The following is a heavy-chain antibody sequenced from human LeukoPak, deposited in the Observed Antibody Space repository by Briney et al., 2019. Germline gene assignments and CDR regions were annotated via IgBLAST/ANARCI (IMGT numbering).Heavy chain of an antibody. CDR1: GLTVSRSW. J-gene: IGHJ4*02. CDR3: ARGSYGFGHFDY. CDR2: INGHGSST. Sequence: GGSLRLSCEASGLTVSRSWMHWVRQTPGKGLVWVSRINGHGSSTSYADSVKGRFTISKDNAKNTLYLQMNSLGAEDTAVYYCARGSYGFGHFDYWGQGTLVTVSS. D-gene: IGHD5-18*01. V-gene: IGHV3-74*01.